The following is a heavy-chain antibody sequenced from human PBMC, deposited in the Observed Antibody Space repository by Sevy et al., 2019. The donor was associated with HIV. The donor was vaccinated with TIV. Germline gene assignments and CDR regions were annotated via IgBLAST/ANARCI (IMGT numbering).Heavy chain of an antibody. D-gene: IGHD4-17*01. J-gene: IGHJ3*02. CDR2: LSWDSHSV. Sequence: GGSLRLSCAASGFNMDHYAMHWVRLRPGKGLEWVSGLSWDSHSVGYADSVKGRFTVSRDSAKNSLLLPIHGLKTDDTAFYYCVKDLIPQSATFYGRDAFDMWGPGTRVTVSS. CDR3: VKDLIPQSATFYGRDAFDM. CDR1: GFNMDHYA. V-gene: IGHV3-9*01.